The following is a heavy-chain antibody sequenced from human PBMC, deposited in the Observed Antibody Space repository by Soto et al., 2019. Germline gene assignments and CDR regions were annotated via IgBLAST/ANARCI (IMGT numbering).Heavy chain of an antibody. D-gene: IGHD3-10*01. Sequence: KPGGSLRLSCTASGFTFGDYAMSWFRQAPGKGLGWGGFIRSKAYGGTTEYAASVKGRFTISRDDSKSIAYLQMNSLKTEDTAVYYCTRDLSLGEGVLLWFGESSFDYWGQGTLVTVSS. CDR2: IRSKAYGGTT. J-gene: IGHJ4*02. V-gene: IGHV3-49*05. CDR3: TRDLSLGEGVLLWFGESSFDY. CDR1: GFTFGDYA.